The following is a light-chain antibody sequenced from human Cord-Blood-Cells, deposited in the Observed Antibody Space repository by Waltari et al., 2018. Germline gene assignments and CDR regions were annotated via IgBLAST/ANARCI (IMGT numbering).Light chain of an antibody. J-gene: IGLJ3*02. CDR1: SREVGGYTY. CDR2: DVS. V-gene: IGLV2-14*01. Sequence: QSALTQPASVSGSPGQSITISCTGTSREVGGYTYVSWYQQHPGKAPKLMIYDVSTRPSGVSNRFSGSKSGNTASLTSSGLQADDEADYYCSSYTSSSTLVFGGGTKLTVL. CDR3: SSYTSSSTLV.